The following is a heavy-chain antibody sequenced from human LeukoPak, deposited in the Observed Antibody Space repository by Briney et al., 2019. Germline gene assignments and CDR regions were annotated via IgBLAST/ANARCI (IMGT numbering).Heavy chain of an antibody. CDR3: ARAQTLMTVDY. Sequence: GGSLRLSCAASGFTFSSYSMNWVRQAPGKGLEWVSSISSSSSYIYYADSVKGRFTISSDNAKNSLYLQMNSLRAEDTAVYYCARAQTLMTVDYWGQGTLVTVSS. CDR2: ISSSSSYI. D-gene: IGHD2-21*02. CDR1: GFTFSSYS. V-gene: IGHV3-21*01. J-gene: IGHJ4*02.